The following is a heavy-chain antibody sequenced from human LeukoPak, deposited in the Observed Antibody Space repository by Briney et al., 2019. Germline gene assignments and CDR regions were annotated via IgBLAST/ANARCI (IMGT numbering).Heavy chain of an antibody. J-gene: IGHJ4*02. Sequence: WVAIINQDGSQKYYVDSVKGRFTISRDNAKNSLYLQMDSLRVEDTAVYHCAKDVAWGRMDLWGQGTLATVSS. CDR3: AKDVAWGRMDL. D-gene: IGHD3/OR15-3a*01. V-gene: IGHV3-7*01. CDR2: INQDGSQK.